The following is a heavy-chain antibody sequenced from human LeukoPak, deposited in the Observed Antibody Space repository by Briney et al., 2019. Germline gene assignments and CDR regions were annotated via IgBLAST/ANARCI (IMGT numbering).Heavy chain of an antibody. V-gene: IGHV3-23*01. D-gene: IGHD2-2*01. Sequence: GSLRLSCAASGFTFSSYAMSWVRQAPGKGLEWVSAISGSGGSTHYADSVKGRFTISRDNSKNTLYLQMNSLRAEDTAVYYCAKAPSHSSSFRFDPWGQGTLVTVSS. CDR1: GFTFSSYA. CDR3: AKAPSHSSSFRFDP. J-gene: IGHJ5*02. CDR2: ISGSGGST.